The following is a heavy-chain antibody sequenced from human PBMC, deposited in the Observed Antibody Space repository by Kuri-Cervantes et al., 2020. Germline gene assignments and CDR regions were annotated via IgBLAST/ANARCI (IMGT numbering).Heavy chain of an antibody. CDR2: ILGSGGRT. CDR1: GFSFSSYA. V-gene: IGHV3-23*01. CDR3: ANDSSERVVTAIAIDY. J-gene: IGHJ4*02. Sequence: GESLKISCTASGFSFSSYAMSWVRQAPGKGLEWVAGILGSGGRTYYEESVKGRFTISRDNSKNMVYLQMNSLRAEDTALYYCANDSSERVVTAIAIDYWGQGTMVTVSS. D-gene: IGHD5-18*01.